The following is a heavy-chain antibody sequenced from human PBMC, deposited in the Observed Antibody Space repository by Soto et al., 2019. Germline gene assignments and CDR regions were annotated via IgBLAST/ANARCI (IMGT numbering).Heavy chain of an antibody. J-gene: IGHJ6*02. Sequence: QVQLQESGPGLVKPSQTLSLTCTVSGGSISSGGYYWSWIRQHPGKGLEWIGYIYYSGSTYYNLSLKSRVTISVDTSKNQFSLKLSSVTAADTAVYYCARDGLQSGYGMDVWGQGTTVTVSS. D-gene: IGHD2-15*01. CDR1: GGSISSGGYY. CDR3: ARDGLQSGYGMDV. CDR2: IYYSGST. V-gene: IGHV4-31*03.